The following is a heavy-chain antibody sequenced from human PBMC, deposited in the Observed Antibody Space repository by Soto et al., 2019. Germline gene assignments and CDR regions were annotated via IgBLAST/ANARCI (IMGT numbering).Heavy chain of an antibody. CDR2: ISAYNGNT. J-gene: IGHJ4*02. CDR1: GYTFTTDG. Sequence: GASVKVSCKASGYTFTTDGITWVRQAPGQGLEWMGWISAYNGNTNFSQNLQDRVTLTTDTSTSTADMELRRLRSYDTTGYYCSRARGYCPNGICSPFEYWRQGPLVTASS. D-gene: IGHD2-8*01. CDR3: SRARGYCPNGICSPFEY. V-gene: IGHV1-18*04.